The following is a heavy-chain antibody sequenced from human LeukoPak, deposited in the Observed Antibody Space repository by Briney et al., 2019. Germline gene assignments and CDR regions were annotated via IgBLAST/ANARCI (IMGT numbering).Heavy chain of an antibody. CDR1: GYTFTGHY. D-gene: IGHD3-9*01. Sequence: RASVKVSCKASGYTFTGHYLHWVRRAPGQGLEWMGWLNPNTGDTLYIQKFQGRVTMTGDTSISTAYMELSRLMSDDTAVYYCARIGLKTTGYYRLDYWGQGTLVTVSS. J-gene: IGHJ4*02. V-gene: IGHV1-2*02. CDR2: LNPNTGDT. CDR3: ARIGLKTTGYYRLDY.